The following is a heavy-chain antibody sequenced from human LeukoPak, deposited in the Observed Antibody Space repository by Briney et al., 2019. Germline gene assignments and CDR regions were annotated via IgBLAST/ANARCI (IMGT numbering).Heavy chain of an antibody. CDR3: CLEFRSPEGSSYYMDV. J-gene: IGHJ6*03. CDR2: IYYSGST. V-gene: IGHV4-39*01. Sequence: SETLSLTCTVSGGSISSSSYYWGWIRQPPGKGLEWIGSIYYSGSTYYNPSLKSRVTISVDTSKNQFSLKLSSVTAADTAVYYCCLEFRSPEGSSYYMDVWAKGPRSPSP. CDR1: GGSISSSSYY. D-gene: IGHD1-14*01.